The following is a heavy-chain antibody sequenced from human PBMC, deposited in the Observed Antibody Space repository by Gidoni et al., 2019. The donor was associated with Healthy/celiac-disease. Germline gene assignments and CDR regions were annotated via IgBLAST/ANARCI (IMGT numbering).Heavy chain of an antibody. CDR3: ARIGGYDYVWGSYRYNNYGMDV. D-gene: IGHD3-16*02. V-gene: IGHV2-26*01. Sequence: KALEWLAHMFSNDERSYRTSLKSRLTISKDISKSQVVLTMTNMDPVDTATYYCARIGGYDYVWGSYRYNNYGMDVWGQGTTVTVSS. CDR2: MFSNDER. J-gene: IGHJ6*02.